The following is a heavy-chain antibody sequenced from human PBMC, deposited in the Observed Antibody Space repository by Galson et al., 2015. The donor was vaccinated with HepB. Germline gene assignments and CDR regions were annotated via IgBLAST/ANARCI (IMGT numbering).Heavy chain of an antibody. V-gene: IGHV7-4-1*02. Sequence: SVKVSCKASGHTFTGYGMNWVRQAPGQGLEWMGWINTRTGNPTSAQDFTGRFVFSLDTSVTTAYLQISSLEAEDTAVYYCARDLNNWNDVDWLDPWGQGTLVTVSS. D-gene: IGHD1-20*01. CDR1: GHTFTGYG. J-gene: IGHJ5*02. CDR3: ARDLNNWNDVDWLDP. CDR2: INTRTGNP.